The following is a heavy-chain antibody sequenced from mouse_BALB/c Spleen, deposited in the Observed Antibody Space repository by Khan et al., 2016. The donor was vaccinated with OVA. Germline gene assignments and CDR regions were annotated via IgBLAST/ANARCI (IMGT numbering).Heavy chain of an antibody. J-gene: IGHJ4*01. V-gene: IGHV2-6-7*01. CDR1: GFSLTGYG. D-gene: IGHD2-10*01. Sequence: QVQLKQSGPGLVAPSQSLSITCTVSGFSLTGYGVNWVRQPPGKGLEWLGMIWGDGSTDYNSALKSRLSISKDNSKSQVFLKMNSLQTDDTAMYYCARAYYANYREAMDYWGQGTSVTVSS. CDR3: ARAYYANYREAMDY. CDR2: IWGDGST.